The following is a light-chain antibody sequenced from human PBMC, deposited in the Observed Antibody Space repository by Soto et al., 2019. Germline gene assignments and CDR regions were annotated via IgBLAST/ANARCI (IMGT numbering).Light chain of an antibody. CDR1: DIGSKS. CDR2: EDR. V-gene: IGLV3-21*02. Sequence: SYELTQPPSVSAAPGQTARITCGGDDIGSKSVHWYQQKPGQAPVLVVYEDRARPSGIPERFSGSNSGNTATLTISRVEDGDEADYYCSSFAATHTYIFGTGTKVTVL. J-gene: IGLJ1*01. CDR3: SSFAATHTYI.